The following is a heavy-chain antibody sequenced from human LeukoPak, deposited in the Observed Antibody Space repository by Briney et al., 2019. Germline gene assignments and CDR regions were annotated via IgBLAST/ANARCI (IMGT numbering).Heavy chain of an antibody. CDR3: ARSSYSSSSSV. CDR2: INSDGSEG. J-gene: IGHJ3*01. CDR1: GFTFSGFW. V-gene: IGHV3-7*03. D-gene: IGHD6-6*01. Sequence: GGSLRLSCAVSGFTFSGFWMSWSRQAPGKGLEWVASINSDGSEGYYADVVKGRFTISRDNAKNSLYLQINSPRAEDTAVYYCARSSYSSSSSVWGQGTMVTVSS.